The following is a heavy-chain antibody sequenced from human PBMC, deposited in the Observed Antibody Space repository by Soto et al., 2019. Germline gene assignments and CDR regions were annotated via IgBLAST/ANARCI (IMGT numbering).Heavy chain of an antibody. CDR3: ARDQGSGGGDFTIFWP. D-gene: IGHD3-3*01. J-gene: IGHJ5*02. V-gene: IGHV1-69*01. Sequence: QVQLVQSGAEVKKPGSSVKVSCKASGGTFSSYAISWVRQAPGQGLEWMGGIIPIFGTANYAQKFQGRATITADEATSTAYMELSSLRSEDTAVYYCARDQGSGGGDFTIFWPWGQGTLVTVSS. CDR1: GGTFSSYA. CDR2: IIPIFGTA.